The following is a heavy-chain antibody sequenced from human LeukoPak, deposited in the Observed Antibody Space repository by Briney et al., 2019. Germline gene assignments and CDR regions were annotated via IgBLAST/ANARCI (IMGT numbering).Heavy chain of an antibody. J-gene: IGHJ3*02. D-gene: IGHD1-26*01. V-gene: IGHV3-21*04. CDR3: ARDAMGGDAFDI. CDR2: ISSSSSYI. Sequence: GGSLRLSCAASGFTFSSYSMNWVRQAPGKGLEWVSSISSSSSYIYYADSVKGRFTISRDNAKNSLYLQMSSLRAEDTAVYYCARDAMGGDAFDIWGQGTMVTVSS. CDR1: GFTFSSYS.